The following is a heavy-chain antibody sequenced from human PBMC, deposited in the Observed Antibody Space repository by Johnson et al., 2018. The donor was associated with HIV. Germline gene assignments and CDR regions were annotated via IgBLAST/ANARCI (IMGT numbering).Heavy chain of an antibody. CDR3: VQGVPNPAGAFDI. CDR2: ISYDGSNK. CDR1: GFTFSSYA. J-gene: IGHJ3*02. Sequence: QVQLVESGGGVVQPGRSLRLSCAASGFTFSSYAMHWVRQAPGKGLEWVAVISYDGSNKYYADSVKGLFTISRDNSKNTLYLQINSLRPEDTAVYYCVQGVPNPAGAFDIGGRGTMVTVSS. D-gene: IGHD6-19*01. V-gene: IGHV3-30-3*01.